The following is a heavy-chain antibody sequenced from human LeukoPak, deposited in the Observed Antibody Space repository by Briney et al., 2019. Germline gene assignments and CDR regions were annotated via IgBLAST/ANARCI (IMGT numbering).Heavy chain of an antibody. CDR3: ARDRAPFAILLDVSCDD. D-gene: IGHD3-3*01. J-gene: IGHJ4*02. Sequence: SETLSLTCAVSGRSISSSNWWSWVRQPPGKGLEWLGEIYHSGSTNDNPSLKSRVIISVDKSKNQFSLKLSSVTAADTAVYYCARDRAPFAILLDVSCDDWGQGTLVTVSS. CDR2: IYHSGST. V-gene: IGHV4-4*02. CDR1: GRSISSSNW.